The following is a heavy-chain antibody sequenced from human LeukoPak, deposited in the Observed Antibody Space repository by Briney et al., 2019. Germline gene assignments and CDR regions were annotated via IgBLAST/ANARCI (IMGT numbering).Heavy chain of an antibody. CDR2: IWYDGSNK. Sequence: GRSLRLSRAAPGFTFSSYGMHWVRQAPGQGLEWVAVIWYDGSNKYYADSVKGRFTISRDNSKNTLYLQMNSLRAEDTAVYYCARDPNFDWWGQGTLVTVSS. J-gene: IGHJ4*02. CDR3: ARDPNFDW. V-gene: IGHV3-33*01. D-gene: IGHD2-8*01. CDR1: GFTFSSYG.